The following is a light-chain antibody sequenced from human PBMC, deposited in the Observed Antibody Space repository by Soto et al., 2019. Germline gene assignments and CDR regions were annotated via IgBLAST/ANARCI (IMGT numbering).Light chain of an antibody. CDR1: SRDVGSYNL. J-gene: IGLJ1*01. Sequence: QSALTQPASVSGSPGQSITISCTGTSRDVGSYNLVSWYQQHPGKAPKLMIYEGSKRPSGVSNRFSGSKSGNTASLTISGLQSEDEADYYCCSYAGSSTFAYVFGTATKLTVL. CDR3: CSYAGSSTFAYV. CDR2: EGS. V-gene: IGLV2-23*03.